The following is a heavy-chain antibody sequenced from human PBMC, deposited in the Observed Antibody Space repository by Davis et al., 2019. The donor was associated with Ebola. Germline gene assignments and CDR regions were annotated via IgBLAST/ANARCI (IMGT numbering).Heavy chain of an antibody. CDR1: GGTFSSYA. V-gene: IGHV1-46*01. D-gene: IGHD7-27*01. CDR3: ARETGDGGSMDV. CDR2: INPSGCST. Sequence: ASVKVSCKASGGTFSSYAISWVRQAPGQGLEWMGIINPSGCSTTYAQKFQGRVTMTRDTSTHTVYMELRSLRSENTPVYYCARETGDGGSMDVWGKGTTVTVSS. J-gene: IGHJ6*04.